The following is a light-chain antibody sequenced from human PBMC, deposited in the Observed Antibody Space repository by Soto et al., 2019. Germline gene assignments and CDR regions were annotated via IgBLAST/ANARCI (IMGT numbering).Light chain of an antibody. Sequence: EIELTQSPGTLSLSPGERGTLSCRASQSVSSAYFAWYQQRPGQAPRLPLYRASSRATGIPDRFSGSGSGTDFTLTISRLEAEDFAVYYCQQYGSSPDTLGQGTKV. J-gene: IGKJ2*01. CDR3: QQYGSSPDT. V-gene: IGKV3-20*01. CDR2: RAS. CDR1: QSVSSAY.